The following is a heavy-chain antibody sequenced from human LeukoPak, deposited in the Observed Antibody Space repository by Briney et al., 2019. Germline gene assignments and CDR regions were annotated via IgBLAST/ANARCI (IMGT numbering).Heavy chain of an antibody. CDR2: INPNSGGT. CDR3: ARGPRITLIRGGQWYYYMDV. CDR1: GYTFTGYY. J-gene: IGHJ6*03. V-gene: IGHV1-2*02. D-gene: IGHD3-10*01. Sequence: ASVKVSCKASGYTFTGYYMHWVRQAPGQGLEWMGWINPNSGGTNYAQKFQGRVTMTRDTSTSTVYMELSSLRSEDTAVYYCARGPRITLIRGGQWYYYMDVWGKGTTVTISS.